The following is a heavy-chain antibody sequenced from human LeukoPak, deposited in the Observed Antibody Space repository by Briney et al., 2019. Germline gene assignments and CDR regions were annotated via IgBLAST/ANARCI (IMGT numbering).Heavy chain of an antibody. CDR1: GFTFDDYG. CDR3: ATDSYVSGSYYRLFY. J-gene: IGHJ4*02. D-gene: IGHD3-10*01. Sequence: GGSLRLSCAASGFTFDDYGMSWVRQAPGKGLEWVSGINWNGGSTTYADSVKGRFTISRDNAKNTLYLQMNNLRAEDTAIYYCATDSYVSGSYYRLFYWGQGTLVTVSS. V-gene: IGHV3-20*04. CDR2: INWNGGST.